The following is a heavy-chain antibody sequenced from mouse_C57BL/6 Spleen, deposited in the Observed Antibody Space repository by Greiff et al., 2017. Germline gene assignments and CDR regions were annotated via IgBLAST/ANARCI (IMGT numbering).Heavy chain of an antibody. D-gene: IGHD2-2*01. Sequence: QVQLQQPGAELVKPGASVTLSCKASGYTFTSYWMQWVKQRPGQGLEWIGEIDPSDSYTNYNQKFKGKATLTVDTSSSTAYMQLSSLTSEDSAVYYCAREVTTDYWGQGTTLTVSS. CDR1: GYTFTSYW. CDR3: AREVTTDY. V-gene: IGHV1-50*01. J-gene: IGHJ2*01. CDR2: IDPSDSYT.